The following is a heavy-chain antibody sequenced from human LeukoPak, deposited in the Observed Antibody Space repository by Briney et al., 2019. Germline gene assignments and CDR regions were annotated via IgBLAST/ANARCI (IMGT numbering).Heavy chain of an antibody. CDR3: ARDTYCGGDCYSNFDY. Sequence: PGGSLRLSCAASGFTFSSYSMSWVRQAPGKGLEWVSSISSSSYIYYADSVKGRFTISRDNAKNSLYLQMNSLRAEDTAVYYCARDTYCGGDCYSNFDYWGQGTLVTVSS. J-gene: IGHJ4*02. V-gene: IGHV3-21*01. CDR1: GFTFSSYS. D-gene: IGHD2-21*01. CDR2: ISSSSYI.